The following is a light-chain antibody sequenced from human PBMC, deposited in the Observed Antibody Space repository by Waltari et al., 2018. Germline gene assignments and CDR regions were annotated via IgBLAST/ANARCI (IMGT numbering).Light chain of an antibody. CDR1: QSVSSN. CDR3: QQYNNWPGT. V-gene: IGKV3-15*01. J-gene: IGKJ1*01. Sequence: EIVMTHSPATSSVSPGERATLSCRARQSVSSNLAWYQQKPGQAPRLLIYGASTRATGIPARFSGSGSGTEFTLTISSLQSEDFAVYYCQQYNNWPGTFGQGTKVEIK. CDR2: GAS.